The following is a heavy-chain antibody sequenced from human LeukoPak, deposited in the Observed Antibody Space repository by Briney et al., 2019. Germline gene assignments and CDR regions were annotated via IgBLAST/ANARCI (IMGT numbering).Heavy chain of an antibody. V-gene: IGHV4-34*01. Sequence: SETLSLTCAVYGGSFSGYYWSWIRQPPGKGLEWIGEINHSGSTNYNPSLKSRVTITVDTSKNQFSLKLSSVTAADTAVYYCARGSGYYFDYWGQGTLVTVSS. CDR1: GGSFSGYY. D-gene: IGHD3-22*01. CDR3: ARGSGYYFDY. CDR2: INHSGST. J-gene: IGHJ4*02.